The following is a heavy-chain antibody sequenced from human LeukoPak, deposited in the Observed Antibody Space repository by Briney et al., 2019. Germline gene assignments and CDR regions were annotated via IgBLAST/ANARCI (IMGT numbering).Heavy chain of an antibody. CDR2: ISGSGGST. CDR1: GFTFSSYA. D-gene: IGHD3-9*01. CDR3: AKGTITIFSARVGNWFDP. J-gene: IGHJ5*02. Sequence: GGSLRLSCAASGFTFSSYAMSWVRQAPGKGLEWVSAISGSGGSTYYVDSVKGRFTICRDNSKNALYLQMNSLRAEDTAVYYCAKGTITIFSARVGNWFDPWGQGTLVTVSS. V-gene: IGHV3-23*01.